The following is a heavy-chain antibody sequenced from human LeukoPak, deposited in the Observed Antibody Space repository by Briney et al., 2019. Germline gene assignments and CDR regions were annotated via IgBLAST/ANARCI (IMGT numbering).Heavy chain of an antibody. CDR1: GGSISTSNYY. J-gene: IGHJ4*02. Sequence: SETLSLTCTVSGGSISTSNYYWGWIRQPPGKGLEWIGSIFYSGSTYYSPSLKSRVTISLDTSRNQFSLKLNSVTAADTAVYYCTGKYYYDSSGYYYADYWGQGTLVTVSS. CDR2: IFYSGST. CDR3: TGKYYYDSSGYYYADY. V-gene: IGHV4-39*07. D-gene: IGHD3-22*01.